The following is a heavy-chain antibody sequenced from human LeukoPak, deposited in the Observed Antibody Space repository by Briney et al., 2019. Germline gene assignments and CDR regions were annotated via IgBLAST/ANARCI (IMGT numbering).Heavy chain of an antibody. CDR1: GFTFSSYS. D-gene: IGHD2-15*01. V-gene: IGHV3-21*01. Sequence: GGSLRLSCAASGFTFSSYSMNWVRQAPGKGLEWVSSISSRSTYIYYADSVTGRFTISRDNAKSSLYLQMNSLKAEDTAVYYCATDSKGGYDYYYYGMDVWGQGTTVTVSS. CDR3: ATDSKGGYDYYYYGMDV. CDR2: ISSRSTYI. J-gene: IGHJ6*02.